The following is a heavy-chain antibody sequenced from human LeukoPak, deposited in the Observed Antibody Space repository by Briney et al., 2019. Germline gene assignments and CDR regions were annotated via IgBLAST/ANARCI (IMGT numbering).Heavy chain of an antibody. D-gene: IGHD2-21*02. CDR2: IYYSGST. J-gene: IGHJ1*01. V-gene: IGHV4-59*01. CDR3: ASLLGVYCGGDCYEFQH. Sequence: PSETLSLTCTVSGGSISSYYWSWIRQPPGKGLEWIGYIYYSGSTNYNPSPKSRVTISVDTSKNQFSLKLSSVTAADTAVYYCASLLGVYCGGDCYEFQHWGQGTLVTVSS. CDR1: GGSISSYY.